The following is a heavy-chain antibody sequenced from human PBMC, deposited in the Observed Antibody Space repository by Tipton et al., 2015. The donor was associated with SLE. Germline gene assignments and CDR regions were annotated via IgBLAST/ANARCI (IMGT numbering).Heavy chain of an antibody. V-gene: IGHV3-9*01. Sequence: SLRLSCAASGFSFEDHVMHWVRQPPGKGLEWVSGISGNSGRIAYEDSVKGRFTISRDNAKNSLYLQMNSLRAEDTALYYCAKDIGRDYNFYYMDVWGKGTTVTVSS. CDR2: ISGNSGRI. J-gene: IGHJ6*03. D-gene: IGHD4-17*01. CDR1: GFSFEDHV. CDR3: AKDIGRDYNFYYMDV.